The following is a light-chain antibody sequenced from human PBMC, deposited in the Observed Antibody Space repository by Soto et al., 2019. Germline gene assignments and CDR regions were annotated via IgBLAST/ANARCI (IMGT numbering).Light chain of an antibody. CDR3: QQYNDWPLYT. Sequence: EIVMTQSPATLSVSLGERATLSCRASQSVSSSLAWYQQKPGQPPRRLIYGASTRATGIPARFSGSGSGTEFTLTISSLQSEDSALYYCQQYNDWPLYTFGQGTKLEIK. CDR1: QSVSSS. V-gene: IGKV3-15*01. CDR2: GAS. J-gene: IGKJ2*01.